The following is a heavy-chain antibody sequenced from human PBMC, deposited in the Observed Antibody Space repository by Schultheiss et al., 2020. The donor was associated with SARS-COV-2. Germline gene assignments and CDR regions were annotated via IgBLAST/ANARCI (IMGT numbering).Heavy chain of an antibody. V-gene: IGHV4-4*07. Sequence: SETLSLTCTVSGGSISSYYWSWIRQPAGKGLEWIGRIYTSGSTNYNPSLKSRVTMSVDTSKNQFSLKLSSVTAADTAVYYCARAGSDIVVVPAAVGDYYYYYGMDVWGQGTTVTVSS. CDR1: GGSISSYY. J-gene: IGHJ6*02. CDR3: ARAGSDIVVVPAAVGDYYYYYGMDV. CDR2: IYTSGST. D-gene: IGHD2-2*01.